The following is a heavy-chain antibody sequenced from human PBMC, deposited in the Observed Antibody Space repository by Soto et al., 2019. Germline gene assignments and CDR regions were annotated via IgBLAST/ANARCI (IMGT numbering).Heavy chain of an antibody. CDR3: AKQKIYTFGPNDAFDF. D-gene: IGHD5-18*01. CDR2: FSASDNTT. J-gene: IGHJ3*01. CDR1: GFNFKYYP. V-gene: IGHV3-23*01. Sequence: PGGSLRLSCAASGFNFKYYPMTWVRQAPGKGLEWVSTFSASDNTTYYADSVKGRFTISRDSSKNTLYLHMNSLRAEDTAIYYCAKQKIYTFGPNDAFDFWGQGTMVTVSS.